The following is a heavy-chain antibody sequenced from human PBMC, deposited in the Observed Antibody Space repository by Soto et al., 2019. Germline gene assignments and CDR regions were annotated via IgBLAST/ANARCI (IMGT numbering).Heavy chain of an antibody. CDR1: GFAFSGYA. CDR2: ISSSGSYI. CDR3: SRDLVGYTYVGDY. Sequence: EVQLVESGGGLVKPGGSLRLSCVASGFAFSGYAMNWVRQAPGKGLEWVSSISSSGSYIFYADSLKGRFTISRDNARNSLYLQMNSLRVEDTAVYYCSRDLVGYTYVGDYWGQGTLVTVSS. J-gene: IGHJ4*02. V-gene: IGHV3-21*01. D-gene: IGHD5-12*01.